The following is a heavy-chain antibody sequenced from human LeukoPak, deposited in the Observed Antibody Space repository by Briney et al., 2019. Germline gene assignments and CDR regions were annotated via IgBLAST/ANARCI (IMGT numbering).Heavy chain of an antibody. V-gene: IGHV4-59*01. CDR1: GGSISSYY. J-gene: IGHJ6*03. D-gene: IGHD3-9*01. Sequence: SETLSLTCTVSGGSISSYYWSWIRQPPGKGLEWIGYIYYSGSTNYNPSLKSRVTISVDTSKNQFSLKLSSVTAADTAVYYCARYYDTFWPNLYYYMDVRGKGTTVTVSS. CDR3: ARYYDTFWPNLYYYMDV. CDR2: IYYSGST.